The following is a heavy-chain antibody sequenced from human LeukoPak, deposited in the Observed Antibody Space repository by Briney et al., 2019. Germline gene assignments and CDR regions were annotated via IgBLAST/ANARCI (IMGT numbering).Heavy chain of an antibody. D-gene: IGHD6-6*01. CDR2: IYYSGST. CDR1: GGSISSYY. J-gene: IGHJ4*02. CDR3: AREKIAALDY. V-gene: IGHV4-39*02. Sequence: SETLSLTCTVSGGSISSYYWGWIRQPPGKGLEWIGSIYYSGSTYYNPSLKSRVTISVDTSKNQFSLKLSSVTAADTAVYYCAREKIAALDYWGQGTLVTVSS.